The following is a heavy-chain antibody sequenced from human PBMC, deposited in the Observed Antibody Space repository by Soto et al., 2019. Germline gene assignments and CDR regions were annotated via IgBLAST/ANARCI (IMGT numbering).Heavy chain of an antibody. Sequence: GGSLRLSCAASGFTFDDYAMHWVRQAPGKGLEWVSGISWNSGSIGYADSVKGRFTISRDNAKNSLYLQMNSLRAEDTALYYCAKAVSVLRYFDWSGEAFDIWGQGTMVTVSS. V-gene: IGHV3-9*01. D-gene: IGHD3-9*01. CDR3: AKAVSVLRYFDWSGEAFDI. CDR1: GFTFDDYA. J-gene: IGHJ3*02. CDR2: ISWNSGSI.